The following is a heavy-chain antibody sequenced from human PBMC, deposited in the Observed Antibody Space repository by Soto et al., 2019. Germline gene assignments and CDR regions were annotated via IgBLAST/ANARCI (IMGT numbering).Heavy chain of an antibody. CDR2: ISYDGSNK. Sequence: GGSLRLSCAASGFTFSSYGMHWVRQAPGKGLEWVAVISYDGSNKYYADSVKGRFTISRDNSKNTLYLQMNSLRAEDTAVYYCAKDQTELRIFSPLRLGMDVWGQGTTVTVSS. D-gene: IGHD1-7*01. V-gene: IGHV3-30*18. CDR3: AKDQTELRIFSPLRLGMDV. CDR1: GFTFSSYG. J-gene: IGHJ6*02.